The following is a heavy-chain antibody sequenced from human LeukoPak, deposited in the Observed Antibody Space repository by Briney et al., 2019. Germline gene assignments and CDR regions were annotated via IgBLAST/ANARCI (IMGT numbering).Heavy chain of an antibody. CDR1: GDSISSGGHS. CDR2: INHSGST. D-gene: IGHD6-13*01. J-gene: IGHJ4*02. V-gene: IGHV4-30-2*01. CDR3: ATRIAAAGTGSYFDY. Sequence: SQTLSLTCAVSGDSISSGGHSWSWIRQPPGKGLEWIGYINHSGSTYYNPSLKIRVTISVDRSKNQFSLKLTSVTAADTAVYYCATRIAAAGTGSYFDYWGQGTLVTVSS.